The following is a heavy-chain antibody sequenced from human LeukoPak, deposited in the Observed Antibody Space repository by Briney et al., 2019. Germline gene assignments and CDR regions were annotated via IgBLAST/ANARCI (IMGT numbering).Heavy chain of an antibody. CDR2: ISSSGSTI. V-gene: IGHV3-48*03. CDR3: ARSHHPYGMDV. J-gene: IGHJ6*02. CDR1: GFTFSSYE. Sequence: GGSLRLSCAASGFTFSSYEMTWVRQAPGKGLEWVSYISSSGSTIYYADSVKGRFTISRDNAKNSLYLQMNSLRAEDTAVYYCARSHHPYGMDVWGQGTTVTVSS.